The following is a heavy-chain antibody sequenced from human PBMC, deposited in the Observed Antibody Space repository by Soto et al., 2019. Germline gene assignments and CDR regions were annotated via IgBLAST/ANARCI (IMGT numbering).Heavy chain of an antibody. CDR2: ISSSSSYI. D-gene: IGHD5-12*01. CDR3: ARDIEWPSYAFDI. Sequence: GGSLRLSCAASGFTFSSYSMNWVRQAPGKGLEWVSSISSSSSYIYYADSVKGRFTISRDNAKNSLYLQMNSLRAEDTAVYYCARDIEWPSYAFDIWGQGTMVTVSS. CDR1: GFTFSSYS. J-gene: IGHJ3*02. V-gene: IGHV3-21*01.